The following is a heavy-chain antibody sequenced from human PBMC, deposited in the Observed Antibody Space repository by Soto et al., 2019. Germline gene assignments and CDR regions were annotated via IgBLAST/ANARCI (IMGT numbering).Heavy chain of an antibody. Sequence: SVKVSCKSSGCTFSSQGISWARQAPGQGLEWMGGIIPIFGTVNYAQKFQGRVTITADESTSTAYMELSSLRSEDTAVYYCASGYYYDSSGYYYYGMDVWGQGTTVTVSS. CDR3: ASGYYYDSSGYYYYGMDV. V-gene: IGHV1-69*13. CDR2: IIPIFGTV. J-gene: IGHJ6*02. CDR1: GCTFSSQG. D-gene: IGHD3-22*01.